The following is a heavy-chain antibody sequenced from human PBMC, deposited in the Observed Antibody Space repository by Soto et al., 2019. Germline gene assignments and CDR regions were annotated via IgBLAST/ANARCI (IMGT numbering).Heavy chain of an antibody. J-gene: IGHJ4*02. D-gene: IGHD2-2*03. Sequence: EVQLVESGGGLVQPGGSLRLSCAASGFTFSSYSMNWVRQAPGKGLEWVSYISSSSSTIYYADSVKGRFTISRDNAKNSLYLQMNSLRAEDTAVYYCARDRGYCSSTSCYGDFDYWGQGTLVTVSS. V-gene: IGHV3-48*01. CDR3: ARDRGYCSSTSCYGDFDY. CDR1: GFTFSSYS. CDR2: ISSSSSTI.